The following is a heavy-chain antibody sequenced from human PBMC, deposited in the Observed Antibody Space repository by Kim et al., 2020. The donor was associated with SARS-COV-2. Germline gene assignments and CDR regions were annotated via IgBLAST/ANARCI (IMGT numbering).Heavy chain of an antibody. D-gene: IGHD3-10*01. CDR2: ISAYNCNT. Sequence: ASVKVSCKASGYTFRSFGISWVRQAPGQGLEWMGWISAYNCNTNYAQNLQGRVTMTTDTPTSTAYMELRSLRSDDTAVYYCARGGVRGANTPSDYWGQGTLVTVSS. CDR1: GYTFRSFG. V-gene: IGHV1-18*01. J-gene: IGHJ4*02. CDR3: ARGGVRGANTPSDY.